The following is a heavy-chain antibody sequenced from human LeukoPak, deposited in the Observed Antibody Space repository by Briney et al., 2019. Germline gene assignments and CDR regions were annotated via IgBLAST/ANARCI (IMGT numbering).Heavy chain of an antibody. CDR2: ISSSSSSI. V-gene: IGHV3-21*01. Sequence: GGSLRLSCEVSGFTFSSYSMNWVRQAPGKGLEWVSSISSSSSSIYYAGSVKGRFTISRDNAEKSLFLQMNSLRVEDTAVYYCARDGAVGFDPWGQGSLVTVSS. D-gene: IGHD1-26*01. CDR3: ARDGAVGFDP. CDR1: GFTFSSYS. J-gene: IGHJ5*02.